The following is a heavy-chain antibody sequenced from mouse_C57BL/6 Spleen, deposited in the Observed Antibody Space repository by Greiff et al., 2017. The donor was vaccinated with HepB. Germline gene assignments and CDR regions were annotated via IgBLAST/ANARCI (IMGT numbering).Heavy chain of an antibody. CDR1: GYTFTSYN. D-gene: IGHD2-2*01. J-gene: IGHJ2*01. CDR3: ARSEAMVTGRYYFDD. CDR2: IYPGNGDT. Sequence: QVQLQQSGAELVRPGASVKMSCKASGYTFTSYNMHWVKQTPRQGLEWIGAIYPGNGDTSYNQKFKGKATLTVDKSTSTAYMQLSSLTSEDSAVYVGARSEAMVTGRYYFDDWGQGTTLTVSS. V-gene: IGHV1-12*01.